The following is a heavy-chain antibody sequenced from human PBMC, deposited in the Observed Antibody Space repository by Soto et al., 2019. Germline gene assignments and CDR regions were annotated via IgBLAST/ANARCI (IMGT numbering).Heavy chain of an antibody. CDR1: GGTFSSYP. J-gene: IGHJ6*02. CDR2: IIPIFGTA. D-gene: IGHD2-8*01. V-gene: IGHV1-69*13. Sequence: SVKVSCKASGGTFSSYPISWVRQAPGQGLEWMGGIIPIFGTANYAQKFQGRVTITADESTSTADMELSSLRSEDTAVYYCARGMMVNDYYYYYGMDVWGQGTTVTVSS. CDR3: ARGMMVNDYYYYYGMDV.